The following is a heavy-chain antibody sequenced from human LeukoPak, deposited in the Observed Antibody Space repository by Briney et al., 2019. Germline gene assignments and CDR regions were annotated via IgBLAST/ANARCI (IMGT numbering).Heavy chain of an antibody. J-gene: IGHJ3*02. CDR2: IDPNNGDT. CDR1: AYTFTYYY. D-gene: IGHD1-14*01. V-gene: IGHV1-2*02. CDR3: ARRSRNGLDAFDI. Sequence: GASVTVSCKASAYTFTYYYLHWVRQAPGQGLEWMGWIDPNNGDTKYAQKFQGRVTMTRDRSISTAYMELSRLTSDDTAVYYCARRSRNGLDAFDIWGQGTMVTVSS.